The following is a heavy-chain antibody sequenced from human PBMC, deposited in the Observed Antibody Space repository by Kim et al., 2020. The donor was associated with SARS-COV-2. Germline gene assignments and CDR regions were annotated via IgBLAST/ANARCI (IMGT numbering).Heavy chain of an antibody. D-gene: IGHD3-3*01. J-gene: IGHJ6*02. CDR2: ISGSGGST. CDR3: ATHGAYYDFWSGYSLKYYYYGMDV. V-gene: IGHV3-23*01. Sequence: GGSLRLSCAASGFTFSSYAMSWVRQAPGKGLEWVSAISGSGGSTYYADSVKGRFTISRDNSKNTLYLQMNSLRAEDTAVYYCATHGAYYDFWSGYSLKYYYYGMDVWGQGTTVTVSS. CDR1: GFTFSSYA.